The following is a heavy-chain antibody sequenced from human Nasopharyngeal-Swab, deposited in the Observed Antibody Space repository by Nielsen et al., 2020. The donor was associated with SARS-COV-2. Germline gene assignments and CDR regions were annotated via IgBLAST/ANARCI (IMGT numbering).Heavy chain of an antibody. CDR1: GFTFSSYA. V-gene: IGHV3-23*01. D-gene: IGHD3-16*01. J-gene: IGHJ4*02. Sequence: GESLKISCAASGFTFSSYAMSWVRQAPGKGLEWVSAISGSGGSTYYADSVKGRFTISRDNSKNSLYLQMNSLRAEDTAVYYCARGLWVAAGGFDYWGQGTLVTVSS. CDR3: ARGLWVAAGGFDY. CDR2: ISGSGGST.